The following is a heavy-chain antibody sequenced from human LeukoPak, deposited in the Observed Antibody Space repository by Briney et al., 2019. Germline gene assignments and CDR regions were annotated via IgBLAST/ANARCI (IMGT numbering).Heavy chain of an antibody. CDR1: GFTFSSYS. CDR2: ISSSSSYI. CDR3: ASGRYCSGGSCYMDY. V-gene: IGHV3-21*01. J-gene: IGHJ4*02. Sequence: GGSPRFSCAASGFTFSSYSMNWVRQAPGKGLEWVSSISSSSSYIYYADSVKGRFTISRDNAKNSLYLQMNSLRAEDTAVYYCASGRYCSGGSCYMDYWGQGTLVTVSS. D-gene: IGHD2-15*01.